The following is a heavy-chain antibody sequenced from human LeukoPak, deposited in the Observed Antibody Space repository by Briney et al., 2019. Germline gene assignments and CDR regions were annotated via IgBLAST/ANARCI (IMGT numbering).Heavy chain of an antibody. V-gene: IGHV3-23*01. CDR3: AKHRGSSGADARPAEY. CDR1: GFSLSNYI. D-gene: IGHD5-12*01. J-gene: IGHJ4*02. Sequence: GGSLRLSCVASGFSLSNYIMSWVRQAPGKGLEWVSTVSSSGSYTYYTDSVKGRFTISRDNSKNMVYLEVNSLRAEDTAVYYCAKHRGSSGADARPAEYWGQGTLVTVSS. CDR2: VSSSGSYT.